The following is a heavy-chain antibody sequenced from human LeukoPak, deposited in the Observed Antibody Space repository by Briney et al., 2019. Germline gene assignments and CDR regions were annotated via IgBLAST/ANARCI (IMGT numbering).Heavy chain of an antibody. Sequence: PSETLSLTCAVYGGSFSGYYWSWIRQPPGKGLEWIGEINHSGGTNYNPSLKSRVTISVDTSKNQFSLKLSSVTAADTAVYYCARVEAVAHYYYGMDVWGQGTTVTVSS. CDR3: ARVEAVAHYYYGMDV. CDR2: INHSGGT. J-gene: IGHJ6*02. CDR1: GGSFSGYY. D-gene: IGHD6-19*01. V-gene: IGHV4-34*01.